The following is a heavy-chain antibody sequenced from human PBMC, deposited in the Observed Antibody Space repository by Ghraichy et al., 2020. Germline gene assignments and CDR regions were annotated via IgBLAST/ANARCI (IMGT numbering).Heavy chain of an antibody. V-gene: IGHV3-30*04. CDR1: GFTFSSYA. D-gene: IGHD2-15*01. J-gene: IGHJ4*02. CDR3: ARDRAYCSGGSCYGRFDY. CDR2: IPYDGSSK. Sequence: GGSLRLSCAASGFTFSSYAMHWVRQAPGKGLEWVAVIPYDGSSKYYADSVKGRFTISRDNSKNTLYLQMNSLRAEDTAVYYCARDRAYCSGGSCYGRFDYWGQGTLVTVSS.